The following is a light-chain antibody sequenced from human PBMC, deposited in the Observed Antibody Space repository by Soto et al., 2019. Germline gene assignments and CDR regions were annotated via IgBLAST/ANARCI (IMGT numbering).Light chain of an antibody. CDR2: AVS. CDR1: QDISHY. J-gene: IGKJ1*01. Sequence: IQVTQSPSAMSASVGDRVTITCRASQDISHYLAWFQQKPGKVPKRLIFAVSNLESGVPSWFRGSGSGTEFTLTITSLQPEDFATYYCLQHNSYPWTFGQGTKVDIK. V-gene: IGKV1-17*03. CDR3: LQHNSYPWT.